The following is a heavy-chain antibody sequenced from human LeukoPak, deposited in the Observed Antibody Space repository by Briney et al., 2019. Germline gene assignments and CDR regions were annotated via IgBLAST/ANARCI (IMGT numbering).Heavy chain of an antibody. Sequence: PGGSLRLSCTTFGFTFSNCAMHWVRQAPGKGLEWISYISNIGSTIYYAESVEGRFTVSRDNAKNSLYLQMNNLRAEDTAVYYCARDNPPVTTSDALDIWGQGTMVTVSS. CDR1: GFTFSNCA. CDR2: ISNIGSTI. V-gene: IGHV3-48*03. D-gene: IGHD4-17*01. J-gene: IGHJ3*02. CDR3: ARDNPPVTTSDALDI.